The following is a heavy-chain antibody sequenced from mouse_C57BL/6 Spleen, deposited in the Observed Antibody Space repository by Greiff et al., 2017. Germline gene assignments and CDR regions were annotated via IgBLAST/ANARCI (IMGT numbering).Heavy chain of an antibody. D-gene: IGHD4-1*01. Sequence: VQLQQSGTVLARPGASVKMSCKTSGYTFTSYWMHWVKQRPGQGLEWIGAIYPGNSDTSYNQKFKGKAKLTAVTSASTAYMELSSLTNEDSAVYYCTRGLGDNWYFDVWGTGTTVTVSS. V-gene: IGHV1-5*01. J-gene: IGHJ1*03. CDR3: TRGLGDNWYFDV. CDR1: GYTFTSYW. CDR2: IYPGNSDT.